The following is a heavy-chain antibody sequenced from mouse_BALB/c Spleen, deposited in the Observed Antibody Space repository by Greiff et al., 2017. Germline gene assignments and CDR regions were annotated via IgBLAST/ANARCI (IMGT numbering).Heavy chain of an antibody. Sequence: EVQLQQSGAELMKPGASVKISCKASGYSFTSYYMHWVKQSHGKSLEWIGYIDPFNGGTSYNQKFKGKATLTVDKSSSTAYMHLSSLTSEDSAVYYCARGNYYYAMDYWGQGTSVTVSS. D-gene: IGHD2-1*01. V-gene: IGHV1S135*01. CDR1: GYSFTSYY. J-gene: IGHJ4*01. CDR3: ARGNYYYAMDY. CDR2: IDPFNGGT.